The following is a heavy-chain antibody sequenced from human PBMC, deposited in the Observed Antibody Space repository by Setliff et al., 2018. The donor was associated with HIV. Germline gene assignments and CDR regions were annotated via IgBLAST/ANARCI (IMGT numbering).Heavy chain of an antibody. D-gene: IGHD2-2*01. J-gene: IGHJ4*02. V-gene: IGHV3-23*01. CDR3: AKGESTGWAAALDY. Sequence: PGGSLRLSCAASGFTFSSYAMTWVRQAPGKGLEWVSTFTLYGRQTYYADSVKGRFTISRDNSRNTLHLHMNSLRGDDTAVYYCAKGESTGWAAALDYWGQGTLVTVSS. CDR2: FTLYGRQT. CDR1: GFTFSSYA.